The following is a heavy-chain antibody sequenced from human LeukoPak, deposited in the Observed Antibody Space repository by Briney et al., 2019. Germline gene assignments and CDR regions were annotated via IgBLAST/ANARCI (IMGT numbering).Heavy chain of an antibody. V-gene: IGHV4-34*01. CDR2: INHSGST. CDR1: GGSFSGYY. D-gene: IGHD1-26*01. Sequence: SETLSLTCAVYGGSFSGYYWSWIRQPPGKGLEWIGEINHSGSTNYNPSLKSRVTISVDTSKNQFSLKLSSVTAADTAVYYCARHSYSGSYQVDYWGQGTLVTVSS. J-gene: IGHJ4*02. CDR3: ARHSYSGSYQVDY.